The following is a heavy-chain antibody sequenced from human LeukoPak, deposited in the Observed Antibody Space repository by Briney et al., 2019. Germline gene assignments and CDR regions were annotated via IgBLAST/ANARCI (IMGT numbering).Heavy chain of an antibody. D-gene: IGHD3-3*01. CDR1: GGSISSSSYY. Sequence: PSETLSLTCTVSGGSISSSSYYWGWIRQPPGKGLEWLGSIYYSGSTYYNPSLKSRVTISVDTSKNQFSLKLSSVTAADTAVYYCAIVLEWLSPGAFDIWGQGTMVTVSS. J-gene: IGHJ3*02. CDR2: IYYSGST. V-gene: IGHV4-39*07. CDR3: AIVLEWLSPGAFDI.